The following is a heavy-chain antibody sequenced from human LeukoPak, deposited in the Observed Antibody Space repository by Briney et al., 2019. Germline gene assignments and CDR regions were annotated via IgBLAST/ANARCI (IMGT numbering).Heavy chain of an antibody. J-gene: IGHJ4*02. Sequence: GGSLRLSCAASGFTFTRYWMTWVRQAPGKGLEWVANIKEDGSEIYYVDSVKSRFTISRDNANNSLYLQMNSLRAEDTAMYYCARDRYASYWGQGTRVTVSP. CDR1: GFTFTRYW. CDR3: ARDRYASY. V-gene: IGHV3-7*01. D-gene: IGHD2-8*01. CDR2: IKEDGSEI.